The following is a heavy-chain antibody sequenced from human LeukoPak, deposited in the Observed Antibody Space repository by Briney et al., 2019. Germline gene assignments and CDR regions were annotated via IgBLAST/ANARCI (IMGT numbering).Heavy chain of an antibody. D-gene: IGHD3-22*01. CDR3: ARLPQGLYDSSGYTDY. J-gene: IGHJ4*02. CDR1: GGSISSGSYY. CDR2: IYTSGST. Sequence: SETLSLTCTVSGGSISSGSYYWSWIRQPAGKGLEWIGRIYTSGSTNYNPSLKSRVTISVDTSKNQFSLKLSSVTAADTAVYYCARLPQGLYDSSGYTDYWGQGTLVTVSS. V-gene: IGHV4-61*02.